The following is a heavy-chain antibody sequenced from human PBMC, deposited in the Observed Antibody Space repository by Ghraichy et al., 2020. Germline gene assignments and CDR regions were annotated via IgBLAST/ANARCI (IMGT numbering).Heavy chain of an antibody. CDR1: ADTFSSYT. Sequence: SVKVSCKASADTFSSYTISWLRQAPGQGLEWMGGIIPIFGRANYAQKFQGRVTITADKSTSIAYMELSSLRSEDTAVYYCARDLQASGAYDFWSGKYFDFWGQGTLVTVSS. V-gene: IGHV1-69*06. CDR2: IIPIFGRA. D-gene: IGHD3-3*01. CDR3: ARDLQASGAYDFWSGKYFDF. J-gene: IGHJ4*02.